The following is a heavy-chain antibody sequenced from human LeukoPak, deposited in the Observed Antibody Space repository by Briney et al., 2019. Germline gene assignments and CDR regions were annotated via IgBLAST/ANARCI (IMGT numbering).Heavy chain of an antibody. J-gene: IGHJ4*02. V-gene: IGHV3-9*01. Sequence: GGSLRLSCAASGFTFDDYAMHWVRQAPGKGLEWVSGISWNSGSIGYADSVKGRFTISRDNSKNTLYLQMNSLRAEDTAVYYCAKDRYFSPHDYWGQGTLVTVSS. CDR2: ISWNSGSI. CDR1: GFTFDDYA. CDR3: AKDRYFSPHDY. D-gene: IGHD3-3*01.